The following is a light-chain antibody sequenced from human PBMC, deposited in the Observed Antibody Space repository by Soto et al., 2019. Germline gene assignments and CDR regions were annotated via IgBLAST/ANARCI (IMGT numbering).Light chain of an antibody. CDR1: QSISSY. J-gene: IGKJ5*01. CDR3: QQSYSTPKIT. V-gene: IGKV1-39*01. CDR2: AAS. Sequence: DIQMTQSPSSLSASVGDRVTITCRASQSISSYLNWYQQKPGKAPKLLIYAASSLQSGVQSRFSGSGSGTDFTLTISSLHPEEFATYYCQQSYSTPKITFVQGTRLEIK.